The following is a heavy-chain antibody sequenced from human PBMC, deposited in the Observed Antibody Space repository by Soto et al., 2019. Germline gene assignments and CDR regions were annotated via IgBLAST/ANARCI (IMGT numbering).Heavy chain of an antibody. Sequence: SETLSVTCAVYGGSFSGYYWSWIRQPPGKGLEWIGEINHSGSTNYNPSLKSRVTISVDTSKNQFSLKLSSVTAADTAVYYCASSHGYGSYYFDYWGQGTLVPVS. CDR1: GGSFSGYY. J-gene: IGHJ4*02. V-gene: IGHV4-34*01. CDR2: INHSGST. CDR3: ASSHGYGSYYFDY. D-gene: IGHD3-10*01.